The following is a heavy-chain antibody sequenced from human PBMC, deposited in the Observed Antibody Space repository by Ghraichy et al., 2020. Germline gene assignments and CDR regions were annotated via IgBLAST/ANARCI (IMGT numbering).Heavy chain of an antibody. D-gene: IGHD1-1*01. CDR3: ARGGWNDPEVDFDY. J-gene: IGHJ4*02. V-gene: IGHV1-8*03. Sequence: ASVKVSCKASGYTFTSYDINWVRQATGQGLEWMGWMNPNSGNTGCAQKFQGRVTITRNTSISTAYMELSSLRSEDTAVYYCARGGWNDPEVDFDYWGQGTLVTVSS. CDR1: GYTFTSYD. CDR2: MNPNSGNT.